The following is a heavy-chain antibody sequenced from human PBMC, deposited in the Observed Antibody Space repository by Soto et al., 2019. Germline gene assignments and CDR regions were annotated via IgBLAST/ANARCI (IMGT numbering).Heavy chain of an antibody. V-gene: IGHV1-69*13. J-gene: IGHJ4*02. D-gene: IGHD3-3*01. Sequence: GASVKVSCKVSGCTFSSYAISWVRQAPGQGLEWMGGIIPIFGTANYAQKFQGRVTITADESTSTAYMELSSLRSEDTAVDYRARDMQNKPNPDTIDEGVFDYWGQGTLVTVSS. CDR3: ARDMQNKPNPDTIDEGVFDY. CDR1: GCTFSSYA. CDR2: IIPIFGTA.